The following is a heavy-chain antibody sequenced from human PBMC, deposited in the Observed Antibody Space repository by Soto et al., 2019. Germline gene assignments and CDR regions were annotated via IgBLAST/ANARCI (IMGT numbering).Heavy chain of an antibody. CDR2: LDYEEGER. V-gene: IGHV1-24*01. J-gene: IGHJ4*02. Sequence: SLKRYCKSSGKRHSVLPVHWVRQAPGKGLEWMGSLDYEEGERNFAHRFQGRVTVTEDTSTDTAYMDLSSLKSEDTAVYYCAAGVTTFDYCGQGTLVTVSS. D-gene: IGHD4-17*01. CDR3: AAGVTTFDY. CDR1: GKRHSVLP.